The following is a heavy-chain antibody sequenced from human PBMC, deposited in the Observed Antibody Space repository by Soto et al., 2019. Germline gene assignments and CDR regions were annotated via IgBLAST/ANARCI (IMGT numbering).Heavy chain of an antibody. CDR3: AKLRDYYDSSAYENWFDP. CDR1: GGTFSSYA. V-gene: IGHV1-69*13. Sequence: ASVKVSCKASGGTFSSYAISWVRQAPGQGLEWMGGIIPIFGTANYAQKFQGRVTITADESTSTAYMELSSLRSEDTAVYYCAKLRDYYDSSAYENWFDPWGQRTLVTVSS. D-gene: IGHD3-22*01. J-gene: IGHJ5*02. CDR2: IIPIFGTA.